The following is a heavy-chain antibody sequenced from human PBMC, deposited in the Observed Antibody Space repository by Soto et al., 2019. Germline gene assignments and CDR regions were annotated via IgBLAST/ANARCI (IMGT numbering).Heavy chain of an antibody. CDR2: ISGSGGST. CDR3: AKHIAARRFHWFDP. D-gene: IGHD6-6*01. Sequence: GGSLRLSCAASGFTFSSYAMSWVRQARGKGLEWVSAISGSGGSTYYADSVKGRFTISRDNSKNTLYLQMNSLRAEDTAVYYCAKHIAARRFHWFDPWGQGTLVTVSS. CDR1: GFTFSSYA. V-gene: IGHV3-23*01. J-gene: IGHJ5*02.